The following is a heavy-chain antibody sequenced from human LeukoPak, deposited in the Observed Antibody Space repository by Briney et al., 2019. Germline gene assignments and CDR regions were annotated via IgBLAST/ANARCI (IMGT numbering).Heavy chain of an antibody. V-gene: IGHV3-33*01. CDR1: GFNFGVYG. CDR3: ARDGKDCGGDCYSLDAFDI. D-gene: IGHD2-21*02. J-gene: IGHJ3*02. Sequence: GGSLRLSCAASGFNFGVYGMHWVRQAPGKGLEWVGVIGHDGKYLKYVDSVRGRFTMSRDNSRNTLDLQMNGLRLEDTALYYCARDGKDCGGDCYSLDAFDIWGQGTMVTVSS. CDR2: IGHDGKYL.